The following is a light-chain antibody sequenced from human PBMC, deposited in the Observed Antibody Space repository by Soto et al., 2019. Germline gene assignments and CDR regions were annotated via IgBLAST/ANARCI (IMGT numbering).Light chain of an antibody. CDR2: GAF. V-gene: IGKV1-39*01. CDR3: QQSYSTPRT. Sequence: DIQMTQSPSSLSASLGDRVTITCRASQTIATYLNWYQQNPGKAPKLLIYGAFSLQSGVPSRFSGSGSGTAFTLTISNLQPEDFATYYCQQSYSTPRTFGQGTKVDIK. J-gene: IGKJ1*01. CDR1: QTIATY.